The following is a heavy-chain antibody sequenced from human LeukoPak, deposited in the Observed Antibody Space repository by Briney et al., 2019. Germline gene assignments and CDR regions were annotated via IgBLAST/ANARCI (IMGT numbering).Heavy chain of an antibody. D-gene: IGHD3-22*01. Sequence: PGGSLRLSCAASGFTVSTNYMSWVRQAPGKGLEWVSVIYSGGSTYYADSVKGRFTISRDNSKNTLYLQMNSLRAEDTAVYYCARDYPYYYDSSGYYPFDYWGQGTLVTVSS. CDR3: ARDYPYYYDSSGYYPFDY. CDR2: IYSGGST. CDR1: GFTVSTNY. V-gene: IGHV3-66*01. J-gene: IGHJ4*02.